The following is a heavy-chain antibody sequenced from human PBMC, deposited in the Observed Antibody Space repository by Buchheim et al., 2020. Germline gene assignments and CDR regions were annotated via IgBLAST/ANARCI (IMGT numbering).Heavy chain of an antibody. CDR1: GFTFSNYA. Sequence: VQLVESEGGLVQPGGSLRLSCAASGFTFSNYAMSWVRQAPGKGLAWVSGISGSGGSTNYADSVKGRFTISRDNSKNTLYLQMNSLRAEDTAVYYCAKGFCSSTSCYFLEYFQHWGQGTL. CDR3: AKGFCSSTSCYFLEYFQH. J-gene: IGHJ1*01. CDR2: ISGSGGST. D-gene: IGHD2-2*01. V-gene: IGHV3-23*04.